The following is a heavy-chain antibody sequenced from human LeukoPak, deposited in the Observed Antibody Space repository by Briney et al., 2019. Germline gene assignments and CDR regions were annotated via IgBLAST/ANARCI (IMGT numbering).Heavy chain of an antibody. CDR2: IKQDESEK. D-gene: IGHD2-2*01. CDR1: GFTLSRYW. CDR3: ARGIEVVAAANNWFDP. Sequence: QPGGSLRLSCAASGFTLSRYWMSWVRQAPGEGPEWVANIKQDESEKDYADSVRGRFTISRDNAKNSLYLQMNSLRAEDTAMYYCARGIEVVAAANNWFDPWGQGTLVTVSS. J-gene: IGHJ5*02. V-gene: IGHV3-7*01.